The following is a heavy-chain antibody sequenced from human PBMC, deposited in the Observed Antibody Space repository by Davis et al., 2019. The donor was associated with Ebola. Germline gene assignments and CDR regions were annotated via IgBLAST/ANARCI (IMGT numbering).Heavy chain of an antibody. V-gene: IGHV4-59*12. D-gene: IGHD2-2*01. CDR1: GGYISGYY. J-gene: IGHJ6*02. CDR3: ARGLRGGDIVLVPAAQYYYGMDV. CDR2: LYHGGGT. Sequence: MPGGSLRLSCTVSGGYISGYYWSWIRQPPGKGLEWIGNLYHGGGTNYNPSLKSRVTISVDTSKNQFSLKLSSVTAADTAVYYCARGLRGGDIVLVPAAQYYYGMDVWGQGTTVTVSS.